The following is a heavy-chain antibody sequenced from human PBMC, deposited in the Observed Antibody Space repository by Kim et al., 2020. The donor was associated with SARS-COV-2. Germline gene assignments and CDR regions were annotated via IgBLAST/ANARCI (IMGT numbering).Heavy chain of an antibody. Sequence: GGSLRLSCAASGFTFSSYGMHWVRQAPGKGLEWVAVISYDGSNKYYADSVKGRFTISRDNSKNTLYLQMNSLRAEDTAVYYCAKAYYYDSITIDYWGQGTLVTVSS. CDR3: AKAYYYDSITIDY. D-gene: IGHD3-22*01. J-gene: IGHJ4*02. V-gene: IGHV3-30*18. CDR2: ISYDGSNK. CDR1: GFTFSSYG.